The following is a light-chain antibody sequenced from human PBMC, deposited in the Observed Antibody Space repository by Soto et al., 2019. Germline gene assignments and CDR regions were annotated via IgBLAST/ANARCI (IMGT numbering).Light chain of an antibody. J-gene: IGLJ2*01. V-gene: IGLV2-14*01. Sequence: QSALTQPASVSGSPGQSITISCTGTSSDVGGYNYVSWYQQPPGKAPKLMIYDVSNRPSGVSNRFSGSNSGNTASLTSSGLQAEDEADYYCTSYTSSRTVVFGGGTKLTVL. CDR2: DVS. CDR3: TSYTSSRTVV. CDR1: SSDVGGYNY.